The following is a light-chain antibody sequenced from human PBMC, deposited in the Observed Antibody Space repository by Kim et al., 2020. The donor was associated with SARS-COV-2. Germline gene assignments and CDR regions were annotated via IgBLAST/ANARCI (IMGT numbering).Light chain of an antibody. J-gene: IGKJ4*01. V-gene: IGKV3-15*01. Sequence: EMMITQSPDTLSVSPGERATLSCRASQSVSSNLAWYQQKPEQAPRLLIYGASTRATDIPARFSGSGSGTEFTLTISSLQSEDFAVYYCQQYNNWPIAFGGGTKVDIK. CDR2: GAS. CDR1: QSVSSN. CDR3: QQYNNWPIA.